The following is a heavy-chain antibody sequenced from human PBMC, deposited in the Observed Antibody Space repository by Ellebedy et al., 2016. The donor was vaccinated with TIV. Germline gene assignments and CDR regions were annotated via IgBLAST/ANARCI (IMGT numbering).Heavy chain of an antibody. J-gene: IGHJ4*02. CDR1: GFTFSSYG. Sequence: GGSLRLSXAASGFTFSSYGMNWVRQAPGKGLEWVSYISSSGTIYYADSVKGRFTISRDNAKNSLYLQMNSLRAEDTAMYFCARRGAVAGTGDYWGQGTLVTVSS. CDR3: ARRGAVAGTGDY. V-gene: IGHV3-48*01. D-gene: IGHD6-19*01. CDR2: ISSSGTI.